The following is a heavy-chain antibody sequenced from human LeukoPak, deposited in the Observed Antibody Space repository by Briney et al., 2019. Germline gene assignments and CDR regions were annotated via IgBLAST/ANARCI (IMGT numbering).Heavy chain of an antibody. V-gene: IGHV1-18*01. Sequence: ASVKVSCKASGYTFASYDINWVRQAPGQGLEWMGWISAYNGHTNYAQKLQGRVTMTTDASTTTAYMELRSLRSDDTAVYYCVRDGHRLYDYYYYYMDVWGKGTTVTVSS. CDR1: GYTFASYD. D-gene: IGHD2-2*02. CDR3: VRDGHRLYDYYYYYMDV. J-gene: IGHJ6*03. CDR2: ISAYNGHT.